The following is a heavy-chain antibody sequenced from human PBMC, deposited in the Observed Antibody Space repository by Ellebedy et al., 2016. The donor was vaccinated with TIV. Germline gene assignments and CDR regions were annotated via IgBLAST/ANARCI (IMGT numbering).Heavy chain of an antibody. CDR3: ARDSGDTTTWWDNWFDP. V-gene: IGHV3-30-3*01. D-gene: IGHD2-8*02. Sequence: GGSLRLSXAASGFTFTKYTMHWVRQAPGKGLQWVAGISNDGNSESYAVSVKGRFTISRDNSNNTLHLQMNSLRPEDTAMYYCARDSGDTTTWWDNWFDPWGQGTLVTVSS. CDR2: ISNDGNSE. CDR1: GFTFTKYT. J-gene: IGHJ5*02.